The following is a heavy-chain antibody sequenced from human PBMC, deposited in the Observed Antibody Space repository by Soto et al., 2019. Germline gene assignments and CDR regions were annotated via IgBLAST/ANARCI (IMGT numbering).Heavy chain of an antibody. D-gene: IGHD6-19*01. V-gene: IGHV4-31*03. Sequence: SETLSLTCTVSGGSISSGGYYWSWIRQHPGKGLEWIGYIYYSGSTYYNPSLKSRVTISVDTSKNQFSLKLSSVTAADTAVYYWAAGIAVAGIHFGYWGQGTLVTVSS. CDR3: AAGIAVAGIHFGY. J-gene: IGHJ4*02. CDR2: IYYSGST. CDR1: GGSISSGGYY.